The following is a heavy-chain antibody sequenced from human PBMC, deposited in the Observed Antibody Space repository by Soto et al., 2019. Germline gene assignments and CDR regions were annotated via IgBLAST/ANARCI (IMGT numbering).Heavy chain of an antibody. CDR3: ARSSYYYGSGSLNDWFDP. D-gene: IGHD3-10*01. J-gene: IGHJ5*02. CDR2: IYHSGST. Sequence: PSETLSLTCAVSGCSISRGGYSGSWIRQPPGKGLEWIGYIYHSGSTYYNPSLKSRVTISVDRSKNQFSLKLSSVTAADTAVYYCARSSYYYGSGSLNDWFDPWGQGTLVTVSS. V-gene: IGHV4-30-2*01. CDR1: GCSISRGGYS.